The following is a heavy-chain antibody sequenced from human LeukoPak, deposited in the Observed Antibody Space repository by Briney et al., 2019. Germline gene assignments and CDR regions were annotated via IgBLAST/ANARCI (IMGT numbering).Heavy chain of an antibody. Sequence: PAGSLRLSCAASGVSFSSYEMNWVRQAPGKGLEWDSYITSCCSTIYYADSVKGRFTISRDNAKNSLYLQMNSLKTEDTALYYCTRDSGTYNWLDPWGQGTLVTVPS. D-gene: IGHD1-26*01. V-gene: IGHV3-48*03. CDR1: GVSFSSYE. J-gene: IGHJ5*02. CDR3: TRDSGTYNWLDP. CDR2: ITSCCSTI.